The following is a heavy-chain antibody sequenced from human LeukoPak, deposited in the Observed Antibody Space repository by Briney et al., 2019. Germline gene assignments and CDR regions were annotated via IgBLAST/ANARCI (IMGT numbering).Heavy chain of an antibody. CDR1: GFTFSTYA. Sequence: GGSLRLSCAASGFTFSTYAMSWVRQAPGKGLEWVSTFAISGNTYYADSVKGRFTISRDSSKNTLSLQMNSLRAEDTAVYYCAKRIGRVGPTSSHYFESWGRGTLVTVSS. CDR2: FAISGNT. V-gene: IGHV3-23*01. CDR3: AKRIGRVGPTSSHYFES. D-gene: IGHD4-11*01. J-gene: IGHJ4*02.